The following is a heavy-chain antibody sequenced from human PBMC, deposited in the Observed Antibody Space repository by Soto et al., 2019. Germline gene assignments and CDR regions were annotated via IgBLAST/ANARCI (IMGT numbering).Heavy chain of an antibody. D-gene: IGHD6-19*01. CDR2: ISAYNGNT. Sequence: ASVKVSCKASGYTFTSYGISWVRQAPGQGLEWMGWISAYNGNTNYAQKLQGRVTMTTDTSTSTAYMELRSLRSDDTAAYYCARGLSGWKKTDFDYWGQGTLVTVSS. J-gene: IGHJ4*02. V-gene: IGHV1-18*01. CDR1: GYTFTSYG. CDR3: ARGLSGWKKTDFDY.